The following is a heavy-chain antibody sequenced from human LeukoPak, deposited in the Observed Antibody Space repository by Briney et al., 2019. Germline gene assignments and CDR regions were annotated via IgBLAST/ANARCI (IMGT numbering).Heavy chain of an antibody. V-gene: IGHV4-59*08. CDR1: GASISGYY. Sequence: SETLSLTCTVSGASISGYYCSWVRQPPGQGLEWIGYIYYSGTTTYNPSLKSRVTMSVDTSKNQFSVRLSSVTAADTAVYYCARHAPAHFDFLWGQGTLVTVSS. D-gene: IGHD3-9*01. J-gene: IGHJ4*02. CDR3: ARHAPAHFDFL. CDR2: IYYSGTT.